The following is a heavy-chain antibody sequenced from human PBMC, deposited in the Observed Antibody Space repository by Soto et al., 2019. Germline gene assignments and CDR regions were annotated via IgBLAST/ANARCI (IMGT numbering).Heavy chain of an antibody. J-gene: IGHJ6*02. V-gene: IGHV3-30*03. CDR3: ARVADGSQNVGYCIDV. D-gene: IGHD3-22*01. CDR2: ISYDGSNK. CDR1: GFTFSSYG. Sequence: QVQLVESGGGGVQPGRSLRLSCAASGFTFSSYGMHWVRQAPGKGLEWVAVISYDGSNKYYADSVKGRFTISRDNSKNTLHLQMNSLRAEDTAVYYCARVADGSQNVGYCIDVWGQGTTVTVSS.